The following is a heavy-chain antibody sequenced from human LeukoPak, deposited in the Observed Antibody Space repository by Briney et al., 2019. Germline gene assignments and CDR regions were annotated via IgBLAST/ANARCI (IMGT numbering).Heavy chain of an antibody. CDR3: ARGASSSWAFDI. Sequence: SETLSLTCAVSGYSISSGYYWGWIRQPPGKGLEWIGSIYYSGSTYYNPSLKTRVTISVDTSKNQFSLKLSSVTAADTAVYYCARGASSSWAFDIWGQGTMVTVSS. J-gene: IGHJ3*02. V-gene: IGHV4-38-2*01. D-gene: IGHD6-13*01. CDR1: GYSISSGYY. CDR2: IYYSGST.